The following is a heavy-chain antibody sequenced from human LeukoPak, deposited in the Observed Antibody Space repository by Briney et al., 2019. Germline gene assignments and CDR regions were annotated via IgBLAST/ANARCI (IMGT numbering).Heavy chain of an antibody. J-gene: IGHJ5*02. CDR2: IYYSGST. V-gene: IGHV4-59*01. CDR1: GGSISSYY. Sequence: SETLSLTCTVSGGSISSYYWSWIRQPPGKGLEWIGYIYYSGSTNYNPSLKSRVTISVDTSKNQFSLKLSSVTAADTAVYYCARDQWFDPWGQGTLVTVSS. CDR3: ARDQWFDP.